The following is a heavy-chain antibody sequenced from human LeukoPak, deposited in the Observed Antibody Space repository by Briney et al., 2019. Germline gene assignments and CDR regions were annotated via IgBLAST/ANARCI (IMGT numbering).Heavy chain of an antibody. D-gene: IGHD2-15*01. CDR2: IYPGDSDT. CDR1: GYSFTSYW. V-gene: IGHV5-51*01. CDR3: ARQNVVVVGYDAFDI. J-gene: IGHJ3*02. Sequence: ESLKISCKGSGYSFTSYWIGRVRQMPGKGLEWMGIIYPGDSDTRYSPSFQGQVTISADKSISTAYLQWSSLKASDTAMYYCARQNVVVVGYDAFDIWGQGTMVTVSS.